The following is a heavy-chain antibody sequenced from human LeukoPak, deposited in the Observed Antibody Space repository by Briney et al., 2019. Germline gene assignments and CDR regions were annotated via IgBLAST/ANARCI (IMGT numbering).Heavy chain of an antibody. V-gene: IGHV4-4*07. CDR1: RGSLTTYS. D-gene: IGHD3-16*01. CDR2: LSGLGDT. J-gene: IGHJ3*02. CDR3: ARDLTLTVAFDI. Sequence: SETLSLTCTVSRGSLTTYSWSWIRQPAGKGLEWIGRLSGLGDTNFNPSLKTRVTMSPDESKNQFSLHLRSVTAADTAVYFCARDLTLTVAFDIWGQGTVVTVSS.